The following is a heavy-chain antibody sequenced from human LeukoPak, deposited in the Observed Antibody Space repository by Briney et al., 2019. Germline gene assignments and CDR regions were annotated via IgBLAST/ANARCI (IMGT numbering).Heavy chain of an antibody. CDR1: GYTFTGYY. D-gene: IGHD6-19*01. V-gene: IGHV1-2*02. CDR3: ARGGIAVAGPHPSWFDP. J-gene: IGHJ5*02. CDR2: INPNSGGT. Sequence: ASVKVSCKASGYTFTGYYMHWVRQAPGQGLEWMGWINPNSGGTNYAQKFQGRVTMTRDTSISTAYMELSRLRSDDTAVYYCARGGIAVAGPHPSWFDPWGQGTLVTVSS.